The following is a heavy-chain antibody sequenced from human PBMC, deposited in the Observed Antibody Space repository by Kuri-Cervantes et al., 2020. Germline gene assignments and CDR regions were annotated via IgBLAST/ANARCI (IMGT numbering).Heavy chain of an antibody. CDR2: IYIDDSDT. J-gene: IGHJ6*03. V-gene: IGHV5-51*01. CDR1: GYSFSTYW. D-gene: IGHD4-17*01. CDR3: ARRGVTTLYYYYYMDV. Sequence: GESLKISCKASGYSFSTYWIGWVRQKPGKGLEWMGIIYIDDSDTRYSPSFQGQVTISADESISTAYLQWSSLKASDTAMYYCARRGVTTLYYYYYMDVWGKGTTVTVSS.